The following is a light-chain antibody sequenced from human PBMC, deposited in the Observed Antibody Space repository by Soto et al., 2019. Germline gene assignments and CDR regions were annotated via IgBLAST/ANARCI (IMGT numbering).Light chain of an antibody. Sequence: DIQMAQSPSTLSASVGDRVTITCRASQTIFRWSAWYQQRPGKAPNLLISDASDLQSGVPSRFSGSGSGAEFTLTIGRLQPDDFATYYCQQYNSYPWTFGQGTKV. CDR3: QQYNSYPWT. J-gene: IGKJ1*01. CDR2: DAS. V-gene: IGKV1-5*01. CDR1: QTIFRW.